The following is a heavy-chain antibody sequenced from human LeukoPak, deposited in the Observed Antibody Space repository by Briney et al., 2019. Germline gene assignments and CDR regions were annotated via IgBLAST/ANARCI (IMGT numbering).Heavy chain of an antibody. Sequence: PGGSLRLSCVASGLTFDDYGMNWVRQSPGNGLERVSGINWNGGSPGYADSVKGRFTISRGDAKNSLFLQMNSLRAEDTALYYCVRDDYGDYLEYIQHWGQGTLVIVSS. D-gene: IGHD4-17*01. CDR3: VRDDYGDYLEYIQH. CDR1: GLTFDDYG. CDR2: INWNGGSP. J-gene: IGHJ1*01. V-gene: IGHV3-20*04.